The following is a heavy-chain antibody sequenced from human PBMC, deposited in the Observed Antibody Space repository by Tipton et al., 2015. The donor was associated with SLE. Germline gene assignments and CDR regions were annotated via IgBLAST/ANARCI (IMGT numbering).Heavy chain of an antibody. Sequence: TLSLTCAVYGGSFSGYYWSWIRQPPGKGLEWIGEINHSGSTNYNPSLKSRVTISVDTSKNQFSLKLSSVTAADTAVYYCARGAGAGSSSSWYTFDYWGQGTLVTVSS. V-gene: IGHV4-34*01. CDR2: INHSGST. J-gene: IGHJ4*02. CDR3: ARGAGAGSSSSWYTFDY. D-gene: IGHD6-13*01. CDR1: GGSFSGYY.